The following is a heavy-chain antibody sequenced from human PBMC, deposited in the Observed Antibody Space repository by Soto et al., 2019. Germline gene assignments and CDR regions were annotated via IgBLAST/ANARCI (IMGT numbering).Heavy chain of an antibody. D-gene: IGHD3-22*01. V-gene: IGHV4-31*03. J-gene: IGHJ6*02. CDR2: IYYSGST. Sequence: SETLSLTCTVSGGSISSGGYYWSWIRQHPGKGLEWIGYIYYSGSTYYNPSLKSRVTISVDTSKNQFSLKLSSVTAADTAVYYCARGLTDYDSSGYSEYYYYGMDVWGQGTTVTVSS. CDR1: GGSISSGGYY. CDR3: ARGLTDYDSSGYSEYYYYGMDV.